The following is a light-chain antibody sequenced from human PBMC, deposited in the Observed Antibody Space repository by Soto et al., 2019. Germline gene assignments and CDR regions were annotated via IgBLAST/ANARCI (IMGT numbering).Light chain of an antibody. CDR2: EVS. Sequence: QSALTQPPSASGSPGQSVTISCTGTSSDVGGYDYVSWYQQHPGKAPKLMIFEVSKRPSGVPDRFSGSKSGNTASLTVSGLQAEDEADYYCSSYAGKTKGVLGTGTKLTVL. CDR1: SSDVGGYDY. J-gene: IGLJ1*01. V-gene: IGLV2-8*01. CDR3: SSYAGKTKGV.